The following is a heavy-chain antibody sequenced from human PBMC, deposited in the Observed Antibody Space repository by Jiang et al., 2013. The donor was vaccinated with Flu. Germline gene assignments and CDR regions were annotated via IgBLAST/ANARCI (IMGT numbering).Heavy chain of an antibody. D-gene: IGHD2-15*01. J-gene: IGHJ4*02. V-gene: IGHV1-24*01. CDR3: ATVPFCGSCYYFDY. Sequence: KVSGYTSLNYPXTGCDRLLEKGLSGWEVLILKMVKQSTAQKFQGRVTMTEDTSTDTAYMELSSLRSEDTAVYYCATVPFCGSCYYFDYWGQGTLVTVSS. CDR2: LILKMVK. CDR1: GYTSLNYP.